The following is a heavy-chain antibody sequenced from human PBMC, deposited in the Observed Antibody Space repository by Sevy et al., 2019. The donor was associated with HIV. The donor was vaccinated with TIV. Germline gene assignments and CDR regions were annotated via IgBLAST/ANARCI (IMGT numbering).Heavy chain of an antibody. Sequence: GGCLRLSCAASGFTFNMYGMTWVRQAPGKGLEWVANIKEDGSERKYLDSVKGRFTISRDSAKESQYLQINSLGAEDTAVYYCARHCSGGSCYSLLPDHYYGMDVWGQGTTVTVSS. CDR3: ARHCSGGSCYSLLPDHYYGMDV. D-gene: IGHD2-15*01. CDR1: GFTFNMYG. CDR2: IKEDGSER. V-gene: IGHV3-7*01. J-gene: IGHJ6*02.